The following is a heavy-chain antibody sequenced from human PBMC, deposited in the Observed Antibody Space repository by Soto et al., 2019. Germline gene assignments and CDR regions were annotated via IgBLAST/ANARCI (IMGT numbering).Heavy chain of an antibody. D-gene: IGHD3-10*01. V-gene: IGHV4-34*01. CDR3: ARSSYGSGRPLPY. CDR1: GGSLSCYY. CDR2: INHSGSA. Sequence: PSETLSLTCGVFGGSLSCYYWSWIRQPPGKGLEWIGEINHSGSAKYNPTLKSRVTMSVDTSKNQFSLEVTSVTAADTAVYYCARSSYGSGRPLPYWGQGSLVTVSS. J-gene: IGHJ4*02.